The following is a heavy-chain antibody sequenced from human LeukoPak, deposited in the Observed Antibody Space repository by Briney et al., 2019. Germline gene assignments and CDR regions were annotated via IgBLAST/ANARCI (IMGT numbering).Heavy chain of an antibody. CDR3: ARHAIVGGDYFDY. V-gene: IGHV4-39*01. J-gene: IGHJ4*02. CDR2: IYYSGST. D-gene: IGHD1-26*01. Sequence: SETLSLTCTVSGGSISSSSYYWGWIRQPPGKGLEWIGSIYYSGSTYYNPSLKSRVTISVDTSKNQFSLKLSSVTAADTAVYYCARHAIVGGDYFDYWGQGTLVTVSS. CDR1: GGSISSSSYY.